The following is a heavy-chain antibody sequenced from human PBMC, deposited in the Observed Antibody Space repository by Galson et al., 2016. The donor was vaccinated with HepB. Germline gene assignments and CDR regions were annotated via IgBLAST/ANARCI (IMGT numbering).Heavy chain of an antibody. CDR1: GIYISSSSFY. J-gene: IGHJ4*02. CDR3: ARHSEYTPRGAIDF. CDR2: IFYSGTT. D-gene: IGHD6-6*01. Sequence: SETLSLTCTVSGIYISSSSFYWGWIRQPPGKGLEWIGSIFYSGTTYYNPSLKSRVTISEDTSKNQFSLKLRSVTAADTALYYCARHSEYTPRGAIDFWGRGTLVTLSS. V-gene: IGHV4-39*01.